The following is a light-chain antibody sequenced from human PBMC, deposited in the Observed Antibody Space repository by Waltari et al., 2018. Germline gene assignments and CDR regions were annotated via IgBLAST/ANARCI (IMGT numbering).Light chain of an antibody. CDR2: SND. V-gene: IGLV1-44*01. CDR3: AAWDDSLNGWV. CDR1: SSNIGSNT. J-gene: IGLJ3*02. Sequence: QSVLTQPPSTSGPPGQRVTISCSGSSSNIGSNTVNWYQQLPGTAPKLLIYSNDHRPSGVPDRFSGSKSGTSASLAISGLQSEDDADYYCAAWDDSLNGWVFGGGTKLTV.